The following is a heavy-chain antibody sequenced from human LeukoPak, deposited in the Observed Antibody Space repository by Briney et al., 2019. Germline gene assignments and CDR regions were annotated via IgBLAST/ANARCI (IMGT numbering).Heavy chain of an antibody. CDR1: GYTFTGYY. J-gene: IGHJ4*02. D-gene: IGHD5-12*01. V-gene: IGHV1-2*02. CDR2: INTNSGGT. CDR3: ARGYSGYDRKYYFDY. Sequence: AASVKVSCKASGYTFTGYYMQWVRQAPGQGLEWMGWINTNSGGTKYAQKFQGRVTMTRDTSISTAYMELSRLRSDDTAVYYCARGYSGYDRKYYFDYWGQGTLVTVSS.